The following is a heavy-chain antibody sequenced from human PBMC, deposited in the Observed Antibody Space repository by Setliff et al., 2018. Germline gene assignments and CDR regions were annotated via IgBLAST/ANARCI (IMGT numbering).Heavy chain of an antibody. CDR1: GFIFSSYG. CDR3: AKDNVGYCSGGSCHPYYFDC. D-gene: IGHD2-15*01. J-gene: IGHJ4*02. CDR2: IRYDGTNN. Sequence: PGGSLRLSCAASGFIFSSYGMHWVRQAPGKGLEWVAFIRYDGTNNYYEDSVKGRFTISRDNTFNTLYLQMNSLGAEYTAVYYCAKDNVGYCSGGSCHPYYFDCWGQGTRVTVSS. V-gene: IGHV3-30*02.